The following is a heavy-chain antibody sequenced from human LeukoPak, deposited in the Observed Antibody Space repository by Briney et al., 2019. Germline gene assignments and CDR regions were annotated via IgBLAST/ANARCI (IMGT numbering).Heavy chain of an antibody. CDR3: ARLGSDGSGSYFIWSPYYYYYMDV. D-gene: IGHD3-10*01. CDR1: GGSISSSSYY. CDR2: IYYSGST. Sequence: SETLSLTCTVSGGSISSSSYYWGWIRQPPGKGLEWIGSIYYSGSTHYNPSLKSRVTISVDTSKNQFSLKLSSVTAADTAVYYCARLGSDGSGSYFIWSPYYYYYMDVWGKGTTVTISS. J-gene: IGHJ6*03. V-gene: IGHV4-39*01.